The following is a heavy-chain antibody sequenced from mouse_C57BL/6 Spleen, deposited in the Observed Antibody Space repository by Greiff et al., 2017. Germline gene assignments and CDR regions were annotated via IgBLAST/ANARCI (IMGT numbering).Heavy chain of an antibody. CDR2: INPYNGDT. Sequence: EVQLKESGPELVKPGDSVKISCKASGYSFTGYFMNWVMQSHGKSLEWIGRINPYNGDTFYNQKFKGKATLTVDKSSSTAHMELRSLTSEDSAVYYCARSAGTWGYAMDYWGQGTSVTVSS. CDR3: ARSAGTWGYAMDY. J-gene: IGHJ4*01. D-gene: IGHD4-1*01. CDR1: GYSFTGYF. V-gene: IGHV1-20*01.